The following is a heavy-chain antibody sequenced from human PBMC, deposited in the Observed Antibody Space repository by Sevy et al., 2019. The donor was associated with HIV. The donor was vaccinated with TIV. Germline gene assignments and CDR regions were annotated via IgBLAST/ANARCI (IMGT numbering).Heavy chain of an antibody. D-gene: IGHD3-22*01. CDR1: GYTFTNYY. CDR2: INPSGGST. Sequence: VSVKVSCKASGYTFTNYYIHWVRQAPGEGLEWMGVINPSGGSTSNAQKFQGRVAMTRDTSTSTVYMELSSLRSEDTAVYYCARVYYYDYSGPGYWGQGTLVTVSS. CDR3: ARVYYYDYSGPGY. J-gene: IGHJ4*02. V-gene: IGHV1-46*01.